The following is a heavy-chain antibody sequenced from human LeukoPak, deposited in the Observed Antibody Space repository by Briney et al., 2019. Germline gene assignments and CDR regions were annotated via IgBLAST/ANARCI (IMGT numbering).Heavy chain of an antibody. V-gene: IGHV4-59*08. CDR3: ARLLPRSTAGTTYMDV. Sequence: SETLSLTYTVSSRPITNYYWSWIRQPPGKGLEWIGYIYYSGSTNYNPSLKSRVTISVDRSKNQFSLKLTSVTAADTAVYYCARLLPRSTAGTTYMDVWGKGTTVTVSS. CDR2: IYYSGST. J-gene: IGHJ6*03. CDR1: SRPITNYY. D-gene: IGHD6-13*01.